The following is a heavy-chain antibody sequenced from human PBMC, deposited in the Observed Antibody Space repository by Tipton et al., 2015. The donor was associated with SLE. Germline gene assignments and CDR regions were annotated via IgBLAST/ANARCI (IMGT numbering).Heavy chain of an antibody. D-gene: IGHD3-3*01. CDR3: ARTSTYYDFWSGSYYYYYMDV. CDR2: IHNTGST. Sequence: TLSLTCTVSGGSINSHYWSWIRQTPGKGLEWIGNIHNTGSTNYNPSLKSRVTISTDTSKNQFSLKLSSVTAADTAVYYCARTSTYYDFWSGSYYYYYMDVWGKGTTVTVSS. J-gene: IGHJ6*03. CDR1: GGSINSHY. V-gene: IGHV4-59*11.